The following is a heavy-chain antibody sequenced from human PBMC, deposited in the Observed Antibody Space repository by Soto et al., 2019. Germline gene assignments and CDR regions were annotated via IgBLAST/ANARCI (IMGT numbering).Heavy chain of an antibody. V-gene: IGHV4-59*05. Sequence: SETLSLTCTVSGGSISSYYWCWIRQPPGKGLEWIGSIRYGGDATFNPSLKSRVTISIDTSKNHFSLSLRSVTAADTAIYYCAKDASCYSCGAWGQGAPVTVSS. CDR1: GGSISSYY. CDR3: AKDASCYSCGA. J-gene: IGHJ4*02. CDR2: IRYGGDA. D-gene: IGHD2-15*01.